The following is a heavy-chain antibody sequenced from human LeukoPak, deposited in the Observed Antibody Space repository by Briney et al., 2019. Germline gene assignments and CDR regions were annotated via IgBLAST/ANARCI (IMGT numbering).Heavy chain of an antibody. CDR3: GRSRRINASLYYYMDV. V-gene: IGHV3-23*01. CDR1: GFTFSSYA. CDR2: IRSTGDST. J-gene: IGHJ6*03. Sequence: PGGSLRLSCAASGFTFSSYASTWVRQAPGKGLEWVSSIRSTGDSTFYADPVKGRFTISRDNSKTTVYLLMNSLRTEDTAVYYCGRSRRINASLYYYMDVWGKGTTVTVSS. D-gene: IGHD2-15*01.